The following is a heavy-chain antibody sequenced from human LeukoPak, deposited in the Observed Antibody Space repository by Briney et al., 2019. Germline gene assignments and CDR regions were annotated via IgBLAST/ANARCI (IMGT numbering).Heavy chain of an antibody. CDR2: INHSGST. V-gene: IGHV4-34*01. CDR3: AGGVPYCSSTSCYNSWFDP. J-gene: IGHJ5*02. CDR1: GGSFSGYY. Sequence: SETLSLTCAVYGGSFSGYYWSWIRQPPGKGLEWIGEINHSGSTNYNPSLKSRVTISVDTSKNQFSLKLSSVTAADTAVYYCAGGVPYCSSTSCYNSWFDPWGQGTLVTVSS. D-gene: IGHD2-2*02.